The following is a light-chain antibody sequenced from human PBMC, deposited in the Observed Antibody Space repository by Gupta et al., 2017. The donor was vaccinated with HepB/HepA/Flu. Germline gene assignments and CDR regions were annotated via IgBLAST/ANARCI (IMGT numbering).Light chain of an antibody. Sequence: QSALTQPASVSGSPGQSITISCTGTSSDVSWYQQHPGKAPKLLIYAVTLRPQRVSHRLAGYTAGETDYPTTHELKTEEEAYDDGNYFKTRSTLAVFGGGTKLTVL. CDR2: AVT. CDR1: SSDV. J-gene: IGLJ2*01. V-gene: IGLV2-14*03. CDR3: NYFKTRSTLAV.